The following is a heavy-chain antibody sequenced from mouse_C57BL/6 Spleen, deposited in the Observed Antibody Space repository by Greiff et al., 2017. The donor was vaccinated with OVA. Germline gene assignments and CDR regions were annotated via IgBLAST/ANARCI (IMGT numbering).Heavy chain of an antibody. CDR1: GYTFTSYT. V-gene: IGHV1-4*01. J-gene: IGHJ4*01. Sequence: QVQLQQSGAELARPGASVKLSCKASGYTFTSYTMHWVKQRPGQGLEWIGYINPCSGYTKYNQKFKDKATLTADKSSSTAYMQLSSLTSEDSAGYYCAREPGNYAMDYWGQGTSVTVSS. D-gene: IGHD4-1*01. CDR3: AREPGNYAMDY. CDR2: INPCSGYT.